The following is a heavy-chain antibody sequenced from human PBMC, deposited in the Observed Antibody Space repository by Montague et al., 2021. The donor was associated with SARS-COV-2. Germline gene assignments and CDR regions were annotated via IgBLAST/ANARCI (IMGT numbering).Heavy chain of an antibody. J-gene: IGHJ3*02. V-gene: IGHV4-34*01. Sequence: SETLSLTCAVYGGSFSDFHWSWIRQPPGKGLEWIGEINHSGSSYYNPSLKSRVTISVDTSKSQFSLKLSSVTAADTAVYYCASRNRGNRGAFDIWGQGTMVTVSS. CDR1: GGSFSDFH. CDR2: INHSGSS. CDR3: ASRNRGNRGAFDI. D-gene: IGHD3-10*01.